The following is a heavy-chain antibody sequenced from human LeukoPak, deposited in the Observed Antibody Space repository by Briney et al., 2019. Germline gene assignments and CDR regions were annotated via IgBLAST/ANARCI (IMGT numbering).Heavy chain of an antibody. Sequence: PGGSLRLSCAASGFTFSSYAMSWVRQAPGKGLEWVSYISSSSSTIYYADSVKGRFTISRDNAKNSLYLQMNSLRAEDTAVYYCARDLPLTTPNWGSDYWGQGTLVTVSS. D-gene: IGHD7-27*01. CDR1: GFTFSSYA. V-gene: IGHV3-48*01. J-gene: IGHJ4*02. CDR2: ISSSSSTI. CDR3: ARDLPLTTPNWGSDY.